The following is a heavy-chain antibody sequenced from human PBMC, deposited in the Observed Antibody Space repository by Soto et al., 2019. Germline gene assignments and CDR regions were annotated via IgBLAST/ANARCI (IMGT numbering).Heavy chain of an antibody. V-gene: IGHV3-7*01. CDR1: GFTFSSYW. Sequence: GGSLRLSCAASGFTFSSYWMSWVRQAPGKGLEWVANIKQDGSEKYYVDSVKGRFTISRDNAKNSLYLQMNSLRAEDTAVYYCARGRRTNYAAFDIWGQGTMVTVSS. CDR2: IKQDGSEK. J-gene: IGHJ3*02. CDR3: ARGRRTNYAAFDI. D-gene: IGHD1-7*01.